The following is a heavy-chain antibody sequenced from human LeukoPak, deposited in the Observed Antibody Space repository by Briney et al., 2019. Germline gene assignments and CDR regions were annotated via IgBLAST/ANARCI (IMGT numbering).Heavy chain of an antibody. CDR1: GYTFTSYA. D-gene: IGHD3-22*01. CDR2: INAGNGNA. J-gene: IGHJ4*02. Sequence: ASVKVSCKASGYTFTSYAMHWVRQAPGQRLEWMGWINAGNGNAKYSQKFQGRVTITRDTSANTAYMELSSLRSEDTAVYYCARGDYYDSSIDYWGQGTLVTVSS. CDR3: ARGDYYDSSIDY. V-gene: IGHV1-3*01.